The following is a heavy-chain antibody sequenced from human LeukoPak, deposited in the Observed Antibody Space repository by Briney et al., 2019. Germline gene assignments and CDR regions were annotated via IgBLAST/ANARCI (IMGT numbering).Heavy chain of an antibody. CDR2: IASRADTYAT. CDR3: LVERNSYVDV. Sequence: GSLKLPCAASWFNFNGSAMHWVRPAAGKGLGGVGRIASRADTYATPYAASVKGRFTISRDDSKNTAYLQMNNLKTEDTAVYYCLVERNSYVDVWGKGTAVTVSS. J-gene: IGHJ6*03. V-gene: IGHV3-73*01. CDR1: WFNFNGSA.